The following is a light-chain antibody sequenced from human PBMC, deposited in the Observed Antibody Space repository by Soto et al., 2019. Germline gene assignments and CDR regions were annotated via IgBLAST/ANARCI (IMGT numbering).Light chain of an antibody. J-gene: IGKJ1*01. CDR2: AAS. Sequence: DIQMTQSPSTLSASVGDRATITCLASQSISSWLAWYQQKPGKAPKLLIYAASSLQSGVTSRFSGSGSGTEFTLTISSLQPDDFATYYCQHYNSYSEAVGPGTQVDIK. CDR3: QHYNSYSEA. CDR1: QSISSW. V-gene: IGKV1-5*01.